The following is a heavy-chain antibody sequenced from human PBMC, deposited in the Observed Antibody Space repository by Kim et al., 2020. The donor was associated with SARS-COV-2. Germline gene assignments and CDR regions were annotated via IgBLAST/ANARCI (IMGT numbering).Heavy chain of an antibody. CDR1: GFTFSSYA. Sequence: GGSLRLSCAASGFTFSSYAMSWVRQAPGKGLEWVSAISGSGGSTYYADSVKGRFTISRDNSKNTLYLQMNSLRAEDTAVYYCAKDVRFGVVIISGFDYWGQGTLVTVSS. CDR2: ISGSGGST. V-gene: IGHV3-23*01. CDR3: AKDVRFGVVIISGFDY. J-gene: IGHJ4*02. D-gene: IGHD3-3*01.